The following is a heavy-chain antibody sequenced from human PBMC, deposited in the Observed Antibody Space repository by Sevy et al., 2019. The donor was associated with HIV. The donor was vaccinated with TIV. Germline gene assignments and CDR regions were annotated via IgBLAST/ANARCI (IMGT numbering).Heavy chain of an antibody. CDR1: GGSFSNYF. CDR3: ARESIGAVGDFDY. J-gene: IGHJ4*02. Sequence: SETLSLTCTVSGGSFSNYFWSWIRQPPGKRLEWIGYIYSSGSTNYNPSLKSRVTISVDTSKNQFSLKLGSVTAADTAVYYCARESIGAVGDFDYWGQGTLVTVSS. CDR2: IYSSGST. D-gene: IGHD6-13*01. V-gene: IGHV4-59*01.